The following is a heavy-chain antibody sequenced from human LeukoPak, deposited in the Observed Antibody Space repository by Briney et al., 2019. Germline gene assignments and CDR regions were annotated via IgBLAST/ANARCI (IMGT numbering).Heavy chain of an antibody. J-gene: IGHJ4*02. D-gene: IGHD4-23*01. CDR1: GFTFSSYA. V-gene: IGHV3-30-3*01. CDR3: ARADYGGPFDY. Sequence: QPGRSLRLSCAASGFTFSSYAMHWVRQAPGKGLEWVAVISYDGSNKYYADSVKGRFTISRDNSKNTLYLQMNSLRAEDTAVYYCARADYGGPFDYWGQGTPVTVSS. CDR2: ISYDGSNK.